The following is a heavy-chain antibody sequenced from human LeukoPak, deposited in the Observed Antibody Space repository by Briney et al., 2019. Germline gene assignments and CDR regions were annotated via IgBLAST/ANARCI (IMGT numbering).Heavy chain of an antibody. CDR1: GYSFTDYW. D-gene: IGHD5-24*01. CDR3: ARQKLIGDGYNDY. V-gene: IGHV5-51*01. J-gene: IGHJ4*02. CDR2: IYPGDSDA. Sequence: GESLKISCKGSGYSFTDYWIGWVRQMPGKGLKWMGIIYPGDSDARYSPSFQGQVTISADKSISTAYLQWSSLKASDTAMYYCARQKLIGDGYNDYWGQGTLVTVSS.